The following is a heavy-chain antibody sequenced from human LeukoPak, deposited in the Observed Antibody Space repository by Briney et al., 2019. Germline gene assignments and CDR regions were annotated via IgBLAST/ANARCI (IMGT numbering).Heavy chain of an antibody. CDR2: IYYTGST. Sequence: PSETLFLTCTISGGFISSSSYYWGWIRQPPGKGLEWIGDIYYTGSTYYNASLKSRVSISIDTSNNHFSLKLSSVTAADTALYYCARRRYYDSTGYLDWGQGTLVTVSS. D-gene: IGHD3-22*01. J-gene: IGHJ1*01. CDR1: GGFISSSSYY. CDR3: ARRRYYDSTGYLD. V-gene: IGHV4-39*02.